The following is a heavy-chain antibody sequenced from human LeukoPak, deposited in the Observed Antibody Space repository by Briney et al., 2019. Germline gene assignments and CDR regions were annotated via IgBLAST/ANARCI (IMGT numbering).Heavy chain of an antibody. CDR1: GFTFSSYS. D-gene: IGHD6-25*01. J-gene: IGHJ4*02. CDR2: ISSSSSYI. CDR3: AGVIQAAAGIDY. Sequence: GGSLRLSCAASGFTFSSYSMNWVRQAPGKGLEWVSSISSSSSYIYYADSVKGRFTISRDNAKNSLYLQMNSLRAEDTAVYYCAGVIQAAAGIDYWGQGTLVTVSS. V-gene: IGHV3-21*01.